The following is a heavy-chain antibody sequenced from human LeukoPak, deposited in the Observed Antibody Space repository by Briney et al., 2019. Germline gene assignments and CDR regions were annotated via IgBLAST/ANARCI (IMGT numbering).Heavy chain of an antibody. V-gene: IGHV4-59*01. D-gene: IGHD5-12*01. Sequence: PSEALSLTCTVSGGSISSYYWSWIRQPPGKGLEWIGYIYYSGSTNYNPSLKSRVTISVDTSKNQFSLKLSSVTAADTAVYYCARDNGYDNLHIPYGMDVSGQGTTVTVSS. CDR2: IYYSGST. J-gene: IGHJ6*02. CDR1: GGSISSYY. CDR3: ARDNGYDNLHIPYGMDV.